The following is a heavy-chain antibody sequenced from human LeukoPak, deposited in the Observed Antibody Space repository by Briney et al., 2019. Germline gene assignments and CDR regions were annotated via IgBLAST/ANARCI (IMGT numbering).Heavy chain of an antibody. CDR1: GSSFTTYW. V-gene: IGHV5-51*01. Sequence: GGSLQISCEGYGSSFTTYWIGWGRPVPGKGVEWMGIIYPGDSDTRDSPSFQGQVTISADKSINTAYLQWSSLKASDTAMYYCARLPTDCRGGSCYSFYHYYGMDVWGKGTTVTVSS. D-gene: IGHD2-15*01. J-gene: IGHJ6*04. CDR3: ARLPTDCRGGSCYSFYHYYGMDV. CDR2: IYPGDSDT.